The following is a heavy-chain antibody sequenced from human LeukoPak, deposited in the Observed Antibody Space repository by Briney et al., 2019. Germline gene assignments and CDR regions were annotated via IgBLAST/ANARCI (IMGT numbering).Heavy chain of an antibody. D-gene: IGHD3-22*01. J-gene: IGHJ3*02. V-gene: IGHV4-59*12. CDR3: ARAYLGDSSGYAKAFDI. Sequence: SETLSPTSTVSGGSINNNYRGWIRQPPGKGLEWIGYIYYSGSTIYNPSLKSRVTISVDRPKNQFSLKLSSVTAADTAVYYCARAYLGDSSGYAKAFDIWGQGTMVTVSS. CDR1: GGSINNNY. CDR2: IYYSGST.